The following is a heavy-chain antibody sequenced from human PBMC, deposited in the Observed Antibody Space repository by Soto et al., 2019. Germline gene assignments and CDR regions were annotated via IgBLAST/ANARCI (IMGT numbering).Heavy chain of an antibody. V-gene: IGHV5-51*01. CDR3: ARHERARVVVAAFNFDS. D-gene: IGHD2-15*01. CDR2: IYPGDSDT. CDR1: GYSFTNYW. J-gene: IGHJ4*02. Sequence: GESLKISCKGSGYSFTNYWIGWVRQMPGKGLEWMGIIYPGDSDTRYSPSFQGQVTISAAKSISTAYLQWSSLKASDTAMYYCARHERARVVVAAFNFDSWGQGTLVTVSS.